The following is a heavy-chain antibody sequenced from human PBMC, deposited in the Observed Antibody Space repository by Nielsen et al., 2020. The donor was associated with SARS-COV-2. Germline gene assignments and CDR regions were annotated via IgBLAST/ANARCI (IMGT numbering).Heavy chain of an antibody. D-gene: IGHD6-13*01. CDR2: INHSGST. Sequence: GSLRLSCTVSGGSISSGGYYWSWIRQHPGKGLEWIGEINHSGSTNYNPSLKSRVTISVDTSKNQFSLKLSSVTAADTAVYYCARPKRAAAGNSYFDYWGQGTLVTVSS. CDR3: ARPKRAAAGNSYFDY. J-gene: IGHJ4*02. V-gene: IGHV4-39*07. CDR1: GGSISSGGYY.